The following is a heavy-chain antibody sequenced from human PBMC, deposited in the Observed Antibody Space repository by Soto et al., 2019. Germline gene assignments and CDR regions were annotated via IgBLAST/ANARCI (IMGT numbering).Heavy chain of an antibody. D-gene: IGHD5-18*01. CDR2: ISGSGGST. CDR1: GFTFSSYA. J-gene: IGHJ4*02. Sequence: PGGSLRLSCAASGFTFSSYAMSWVRQAPGKGLEWVSAISGSGGSTYYADSVKGRFTISRDNSKNTLYLQMNSLRAEDTAVYYCAKDLLAHSYGYYFDYWGQGTLVTVSS. V-gene: IGHV3-23*01. CDR3: AKDLLAHSYGYYFDY.